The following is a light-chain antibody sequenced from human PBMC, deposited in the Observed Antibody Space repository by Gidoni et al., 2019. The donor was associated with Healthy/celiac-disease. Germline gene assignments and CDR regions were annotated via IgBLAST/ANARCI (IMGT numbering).Light chain of an antibody. CDR1: QSISSY. J-gene: IGKJ3*01. Sequence: DIQMTQSPSSLSASVGDRVTITCRASQSISSYLNWYQQKPGKAPKLLIYAASSLQSGVPSMFSGSGSGTDFTLTISSLQPEDFSTYYCQQSYSTRGFTFGPGTKVDIK. CDR3: QQSYSTRGFT. CDR2: AAS. V-gene: IGKV1-39*01.